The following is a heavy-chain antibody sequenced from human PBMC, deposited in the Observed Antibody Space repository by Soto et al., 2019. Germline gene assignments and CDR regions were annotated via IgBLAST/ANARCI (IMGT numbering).Heavy chain of an antibody. Sequence: ASVKVSCKASGYTFTSYGISWVRQAPGQGLEWMGWISAYNGNTNYAQKLQGRVTMTTDTSTSTAYMELRSLRSDDTAVYYCARDEGYCISTSCYPQYYYYGMDVWGQGTTVTVSS. J-gene: IGHJ6*02. CDR3: ARDEGYCISTSCYPQYYYYGMDV. CDR1: GYTFTSYG. V-gene: IGHV1-18*01. D-gene: IGHD2-2*01. CDR2: ISAYNGNT.